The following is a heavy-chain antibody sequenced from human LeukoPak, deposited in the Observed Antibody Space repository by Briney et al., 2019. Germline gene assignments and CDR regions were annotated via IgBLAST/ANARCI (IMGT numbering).Heavy chain of an antibody. D-gene: IGHD6-13*01. CDR2: IYHSGST. J-gene: IGHJ4*02. V-gene: IGHV4-39*01. CDR1: GGSISSSSYY. Sequence: SETLSLTCTVSGGSISSSSYYWGWIRQPPGKGLEWIGSIYHSGSTYYNPSLKSRVTISVDTSKNQFSLKLSSVTAADTAVYHCARHSRPLFDYWGQGALVTVSS. CDR3: ARHSRPLFDY.